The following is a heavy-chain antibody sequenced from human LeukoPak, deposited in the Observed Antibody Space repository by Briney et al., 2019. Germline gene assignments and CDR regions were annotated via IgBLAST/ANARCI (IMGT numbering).Heavy chain of an antibody. D-gene: IGHD4-11*01. CDR3: ATASTSRHAFDI. CDR2: FDPEDGET. J-gene: IGHJ3*02. CDR1: GYTLTELS. V-gene: IGHV1-24*01. Sequence: ASAKVSCKVSGYTLTELSMHWVRQAPGKGLEWMGGFDPEDGETIYAQKFQGRVTMTEDTSTDTAYMELSSLRSEDTAVYYCATASTSRHAFDIWGQGTMVTVSS.